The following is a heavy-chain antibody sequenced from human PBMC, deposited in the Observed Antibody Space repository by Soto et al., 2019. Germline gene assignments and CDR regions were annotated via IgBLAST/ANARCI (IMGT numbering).Heavy chain of an antibody. Sequence: SETLSLTCTVSGGSISSYYWSWIRQPPGKGLEWIGYIYYSGSTNYNPSLESRVTISVETSKNQFSLKLSSVTAADTAVYYCAREVNGIAVAGTGYFQHWGQGTLVTVSS. CDR3: AREVNGIAVAGTGYFQH. CDR2: IYYSGST. V-gene: IGHV4-59*01. D-gene: IGHD6-19*01. J-gene: IGHJ1*01. CDR1: GGSISSYY.